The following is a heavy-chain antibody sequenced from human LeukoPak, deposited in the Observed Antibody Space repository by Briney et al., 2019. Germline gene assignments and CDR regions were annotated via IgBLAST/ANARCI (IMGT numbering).Heavy chain of an antibody. V-gene: IGHV3-7*03. Sequence: GGSLRLSCAASGFTFSSYWMSWVRQAPGKGLEWVANIKQDGSEKYYVDSVKGRFTISRDNAKNSLYLQMNSLRAEDTAVYYCARGVGFSGYCSSTSCYTLGWFDLWGQGTLVTVSS. J-gene: IGHJ5*02. CDR3: ARGVGFSGYCSSTSCYTLGWFDL. CDR2: IKQDGSEK. D-gene: IGHD2-2*02. CDR1: GFTFSSYW.